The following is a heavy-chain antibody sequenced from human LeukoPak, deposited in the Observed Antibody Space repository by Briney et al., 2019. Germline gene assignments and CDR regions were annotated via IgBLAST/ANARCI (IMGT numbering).Heavy chain of an antibody. CDR3: TTDGKYNSNDATYWFDP. V-gene: IGHV3-15*01. D-gene: IGHD1-1*01. J-gene: IGHJ5*02. Sequence: PGGSLTLSCAASGFTFNNAWMAWVRQAPGKGLEWVGRIRSETDGGTTEYGAPVKGRFTISRDDSKNTLYLQMNSLKTEDTAVYYCTTDGKYNSNDATYWFDPWGQGTLVTVSS. CDR2: IRSETDGGTT. CDR1: GFTFNNAW.